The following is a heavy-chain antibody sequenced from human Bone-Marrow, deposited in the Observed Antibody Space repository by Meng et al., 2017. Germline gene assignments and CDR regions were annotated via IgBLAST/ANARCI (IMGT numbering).Heavy chain of an antibody. J-gene: IGHJ4*02. CDR3: ARAPHGTGDWDPQDY. V-gene: IGHV6-1*01. Sequence: SQTRSLTGAISGDSVSSNSAAWNWIRQAPSRGLEWLGRTYYRSKWYNDYAVSVKSRITIHPDTSKNQFSLQLNSVTPEDTAVYYCARAPHGTGDWDPQDYWGQGTLVTVSS. D-gene: IGHD7-27*01. CDR2: TYYRSKWYN. CDR1: GDSVSSNSAA.